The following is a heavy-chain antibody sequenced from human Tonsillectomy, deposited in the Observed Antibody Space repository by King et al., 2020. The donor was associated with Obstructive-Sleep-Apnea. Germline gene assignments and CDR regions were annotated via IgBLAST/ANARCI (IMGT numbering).Heavy chain of an antibody. CDR3: AKDASYGSGSYCGY. CDR2: VSYYCRKK. V-gene: IGHV3-30*18. CDR1: GVTFSSYG. D-gene: IGHD3-10*01. Sequence: VQLVESGGGVVQPGRTLRLSCAASGVTFSSYGIHWVRPAPGPGLGGGWVVSYYCRKKNYSDPVKGRFTISRDNSKNTLYLQMNSLRAEDTAVYYCAKDASYGSGSYCGYWGQGTLVTVSS. J-gene: IGHJ4*02.